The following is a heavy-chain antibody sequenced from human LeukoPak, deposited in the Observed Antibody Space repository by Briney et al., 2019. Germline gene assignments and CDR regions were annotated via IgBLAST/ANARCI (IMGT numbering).Heavy chain of an antibody. J-gene: IGHJ6*02. CDR2: IYYSGST. Sequence: SETLSLTCTVSGGSISSGGYHWSWIRQHPGKGLEWIGYIYYSGSTYYNPSLKSRVTISVDTSKNQFSLKLSSVTAADTAVYYCSRVWSYYGMDVWGQGTTVTVSS. V-gene: IGHV4-31*03. CDR3: SRVWSYYGMDV. D-gene: IGHD3-10*01. CDR1: GGSISSGGYH.